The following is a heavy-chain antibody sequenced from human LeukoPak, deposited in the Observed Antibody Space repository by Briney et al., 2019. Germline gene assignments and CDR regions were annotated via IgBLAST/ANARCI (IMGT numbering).Heavy chain of an antibody. CDR3: ARGSGSGLGGGAYDY. CDR1: GYTFTGYY. D-gene: IGHD3-16*01. J-gene: IGHJ4*02. V-gene: IGHV1-2*04. Sequence: ASVKVSCKASGYTFTGYYMHWVRQAPGQGLEWMGWINPNSGGTNYAQKFQGWVTMTRDTSISTAYMERSRLRSDDTAVYYCARGSGSGLGGGAYDYWGQGTLVTVSS. CDR2: INPNSGGT.